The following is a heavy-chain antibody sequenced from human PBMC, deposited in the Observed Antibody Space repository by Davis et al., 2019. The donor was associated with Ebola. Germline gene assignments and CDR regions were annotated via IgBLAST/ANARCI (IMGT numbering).Heavy chain of an antibody. CDR3: ARGALIAAAGTGKDFDY. D-gene: IGHD6-13*01. V-gene: IGHV4-59*12. Sequence: MPSETLSLTCTVSGGSISSYYWSWIRQPPGKGLEWIGYIYYSGSTNYNPSLKSRVTISVDTSKNQFSLKLSSVTAADTAVYYCARGALIAAAGTGKDFDYWGQGTLVTVSS. CDR1: GGSISSYY. J-gene: IGHJ4*02. CDR2: IYYSGST.